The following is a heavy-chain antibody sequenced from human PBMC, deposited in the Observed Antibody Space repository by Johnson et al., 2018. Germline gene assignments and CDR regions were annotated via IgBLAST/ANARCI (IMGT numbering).Heavy chain of an antibody. V-gene: IGHV3-15*07. CDR2: IKRKTESGTA. Sequence: VQLVQSGGGLVKPGGSLRLSCAASGFTFNSAWMHWVRQAPGQGLEWVGRIKRKTESGTADFDAPVKGRFTISRDDSKNTLYLQMDSLQSEDTAVYYCTTDGLTVYSAFDFWGQGTMVTVSS. CDR3: TTDGLTVYSAFDF. J-gene: IGHJ3*01. D-gene: IGHD2-21*01. CDR1: GFTFNSAW.